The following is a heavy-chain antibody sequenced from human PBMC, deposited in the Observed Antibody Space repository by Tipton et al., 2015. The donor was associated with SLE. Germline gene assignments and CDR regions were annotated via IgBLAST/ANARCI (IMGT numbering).Heavy chain of an antibody. Sequence: LRLSCAASGFTFSSYAMSWVRQAPGKGLEWIGLIYNSGITNYNPSLQSRVTLSVDMSKNQFSLRLSSVTAADTGVYYCVRGPPFMEWERNWFDPWGQGTQVTVSS. D-gene: IGHD3-3*02. V-gene: IGHV4-59*08. J-gene: IGHJ5*02. CDR1: GFTFSSYA. CDR2: IYNSGIT. CDR3: VRGPPFMEWERNWFDP.